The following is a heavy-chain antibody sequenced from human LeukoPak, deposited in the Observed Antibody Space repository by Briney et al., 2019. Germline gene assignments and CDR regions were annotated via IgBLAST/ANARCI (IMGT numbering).Heavy chain of an antibody. Sequence: SETLSLTCTVSGGSISSGSHHWGWFRQSPGKGLEWIGSLYYSRTIYYNPSLNSRVTISVVTSKNQFSLQLNSVTAADTAVYYCARHDGRGGNTMGALDSWGQGSLVTVSS. V-gene: IGHV4-39*01. CDR3: ARHDGRGGNTMGALDS. D-gene: IGHD3-3*01. CDR1: GGSISSGSHH. J-gene: IGHJ4*02. CDR2: LYYSRTI.